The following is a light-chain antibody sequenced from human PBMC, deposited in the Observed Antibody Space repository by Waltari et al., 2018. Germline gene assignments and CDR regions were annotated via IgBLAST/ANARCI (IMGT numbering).Light chain of an antibody. V-gene: IGLV1-51*02. J-gene: IGLJ2*01. Sequence: QSVLTQPPSVSAAPGQKVTISCSGSSSNIGTSYVSWYQQLPGTAPKLLVYEKVKRPSGIPDRFSGSKSGTSATLGITGLQTGDEADYYCGTWDSSLNGGVFGGGTKLTVL. CDR3: GTWDSSLNGGV. CDR1: SSNIGTSY. CDR2: EKV.